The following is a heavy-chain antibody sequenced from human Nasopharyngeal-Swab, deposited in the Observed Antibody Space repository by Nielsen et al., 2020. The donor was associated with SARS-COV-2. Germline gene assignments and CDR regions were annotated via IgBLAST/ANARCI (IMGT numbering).Heavy chain of an antibody. Sequence: GGLLRFSCAASGFTFITSALHWVRQAPGKGLDWVSIISDDGSLKYYADSVKGGFTTSRDNSKNTLYLQMNSLRAEDTAVYYCAKEVQRYSYDNWGQGTLVTVSS. D-gene: IGHD5-18*01. CDR2: ISDDGSLK. CDR3: AKEVQRYSYDN. J-gene: IGHJ4*02. CDR1: GFTFITSA. V-gene: IGHV3-30*18.